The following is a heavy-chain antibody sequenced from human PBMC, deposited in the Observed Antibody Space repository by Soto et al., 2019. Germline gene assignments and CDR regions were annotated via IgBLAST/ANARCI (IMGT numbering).Heavy chain of an antibody. CDR1: GFSLSDNGVG. CDR3: AHRLTWDAFDI. Sequence: QITLKESGPTLVKRTQPLTLTCTLSGFSLSDNGVGVGWIRQPPGKALEWLALIYWDDEKIYSPSLKTRLTITKDTSKNQVLLTRPNMEPVDTATYYCAHRLTWDAFDIWGQGTMVTVSS. J-gene: IGHJ3*02. CDR2: IYWDDEK. D-gene: IGHD1-26*01. V-gene: IGHV2-5*02.